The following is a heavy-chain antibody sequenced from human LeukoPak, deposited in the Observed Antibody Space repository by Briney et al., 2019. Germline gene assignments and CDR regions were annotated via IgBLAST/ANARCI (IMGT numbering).Heavy chain of an antibody. Sequence: GGSLRLSCAASGFTFYDYGMSWVRQAPGKGLEWVSVIYSGGSTYYADSVKGRFTISRDNSKNTLYLQMNSLRAEDTAVYYCARENMVRGVDYYYYYMDVWGKGTTVTISS. V-gene: IGHV3-66*01. CDR2: IYSGGST. CDR1: GFTFYDYG. CDR3: ARENMVRGVDYYYYYMDV. J-gene: IGHJ6*03. D-gene: IGHD3-10*01.